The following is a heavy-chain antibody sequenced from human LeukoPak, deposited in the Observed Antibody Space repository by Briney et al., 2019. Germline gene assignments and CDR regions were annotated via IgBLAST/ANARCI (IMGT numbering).Heavy chain of an antibody. Sequence: SETLSLTCTVSGGSISSYYWSWIRQPPGKGLEWIGYIYYSGSTNYNPSLKSRVSISVDTSKNQFSLKLSSVTAADTAVYYCARVGSSSGYGFAAFDIWGQGTMVTVSS. CDR2: IYYSGST. V-gene: IGHV4-59*01. CDR3: ARVGSSSGYGFAAFDI. J-gene: IGHJ3*02. D-gene: IGHD6-13*01. CDR1: GGSISSYY.